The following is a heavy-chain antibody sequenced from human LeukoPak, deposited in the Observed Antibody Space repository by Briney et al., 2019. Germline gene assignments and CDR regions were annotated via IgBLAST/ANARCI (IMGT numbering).Heavy chain of an antibody. CDR1: GFTFSSYA. J-gene: IGHJ6*02. CDR2: ISGSGGST. D-gene: IGHD3-3*01. CDR3: AKGSGRYHYYYGMDV. V-gene: IGHV3-23*01. Sequence: GGSLRLSCAASGFTFSSYAMSWVRQAPGKGLEWVSAISGSGGSTYYADPVKGRFTISRDNSKNTLYLQMNSLRAEDTAVYYCAKGSGRYHYYYGMDVWGQGTTVTVSS.